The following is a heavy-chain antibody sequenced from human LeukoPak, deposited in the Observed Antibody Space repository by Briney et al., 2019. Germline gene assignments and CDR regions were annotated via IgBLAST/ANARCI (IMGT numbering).Heavy chain of an antibody. J-gene: IGHJ3*02. CDR3: ASSLEWLLYHAFDI. V-gene: IGHV1-2*02. CDR2: INPNSGGT. D-gene: IGHD3-3*01. Sequence: ASVKVSCKASGYTFTGYYMHWVRQAPGQGLEWMGWINPNSGGTNYAQKFQGRVTMTRDTSISTAYMELSRPRSDDTAVYYCASSLEWLLYHAFDIWGQGTMVTVSS. CDR1: GYTFTGYY.